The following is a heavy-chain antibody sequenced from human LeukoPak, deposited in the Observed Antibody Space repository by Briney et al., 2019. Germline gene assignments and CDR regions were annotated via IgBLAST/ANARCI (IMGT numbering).Heavy chain of an antibody. CDR1: GFSLSTTGVG. Sequence: NESGPTLVKPTQTLTLTCTFSGFSLSTTGVGVGWIRQPPGEALEWLALIYWDDDKRYSPSLKSRLTITKDTSKNQVLLTMTNMDPVDTATYFCAHRRGYYDSTGYYSGHFDYWGQGTLVTVSS. V-gene: IGHV2-5*02. CDR3: AHRRGYYDSTGYYSGHFDY. CDR2: IYWDDDK. J-gene: IGHJ4*02. D-gene: IGHD3-22*01.